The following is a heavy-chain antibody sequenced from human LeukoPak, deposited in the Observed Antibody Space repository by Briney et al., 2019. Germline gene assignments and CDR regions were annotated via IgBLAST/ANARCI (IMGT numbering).Heavy chain of an antibody. CDR3: ARGYTNQISSWFDA. CDR2: INAGNGNT. V-gene: IGHV1-3*03. Sequence: ASVKVSCKASGYTFTIYAIHWVRQAPGQRLEWMGWINAGNGNTKYSQELQGRVTITRDTSASTAYMELSSLRSEDMAVYYCARGYTNQISSWFDAWGQGTLVTVSS. D-gene: IGHD2-8*01. J-gene: IGHJ5*02. CDR1: GYTFTIYA.